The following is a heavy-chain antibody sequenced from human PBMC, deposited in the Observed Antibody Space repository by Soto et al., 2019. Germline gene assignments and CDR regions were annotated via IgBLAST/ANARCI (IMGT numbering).Heavy chain of an antibody. CDR1: GYGFTSYW. D-gene: IGHD2-15*01. Sequence: RGESLKISCKGSGYGFTSYWITWVRQMPGKGLEWMGRIDPSDSYTNYSPSFQGHVTISADKSISTAYLQWSSLKASDTALYYCARLSLGHCSGGSCYSSYYYNGMDVWGQGTTVTVS. V-gene: IGHV5-10-1*01. J-gene: IGHJ6*02. CDR2: IDPSDSYT. CDR3: ARLSLGHCSGGSCYSSYYYNGMDV.